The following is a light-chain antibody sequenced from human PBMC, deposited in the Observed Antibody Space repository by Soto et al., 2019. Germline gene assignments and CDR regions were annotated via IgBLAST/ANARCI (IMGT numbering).Light chain of an antibody. V-gene: IGKV1-39*01. Sequence: DIQMTQSPSSLSASVGDRVTITCRASQSISSYLNLYQQKPGKAPKLLIYAASSLQSGGPSRFSGSGSGTDFTLTISSLQPEDFATYYCQQSYSTPPTLGQWTKVEIK. CDR2: AAS. CDR3: QQSYSTPPT. J-gene: IGKJ1*01. CDR1: QSISSY.